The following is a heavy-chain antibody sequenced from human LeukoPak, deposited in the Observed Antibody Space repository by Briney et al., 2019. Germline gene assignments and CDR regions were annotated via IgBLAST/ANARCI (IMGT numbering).Heavy chain of an antibody. CDR1: GFTVSSYA. CDR2: ISYDGSNK. Sequence: PGGSQRLSCAASGFTVSSYAMHWVRQAPGKGLEWVAVISYDGSNKYYADSVKGRFTISRDNSKNTLYLQMNSLRAEDTAVYYCARDQLRAAAALGPWGQGTLVTVSS. D-gene: IGHD2-2*01. J-gene: IGHJ5*02. CDR3: ARDQLRAAAALGP. V-gene: IGHV3-30*01.